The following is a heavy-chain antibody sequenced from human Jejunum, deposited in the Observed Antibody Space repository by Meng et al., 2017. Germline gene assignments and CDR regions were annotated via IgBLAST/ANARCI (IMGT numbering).Heavy chain of an antibody. CDR2: ISSSGSA. J-gene: IGHJ4*02. D-gene: IGHD2-2*01. CDR1: AASISSHY. CDR3: ARDPFRSSFDY. V-gene: IGHV4-4*07. Sequence: VQLQGSGPGLVKPSVTLSLTCTVSAASISSHYWNWIRQPAGKGLEWIGRISSSGSASYNPSLKSRVTMSIDTSKNQFSLKLTSVTAADTAVYFCARDPFRSSFDYWGQGMLVTVSS.